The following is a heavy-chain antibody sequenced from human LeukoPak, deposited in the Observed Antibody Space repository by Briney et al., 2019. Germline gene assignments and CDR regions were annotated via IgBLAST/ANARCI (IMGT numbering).Heavy chain of an antibody. CDR2: IYTSGST. D-gene: IGHD4-17*01. Sequence: SETLSLTCTVSGGPISSYYWSWIRQPAGKGLEWIGRIYTSGSTNYNPSLKSRVTISVDTSKNQFSLKLSSVTAADTAVYYCARGVTTVTTSHAFDIWGQGTMVTVSS. CDR1: GGPISSYY. CDR3: ARGVTTVTTSHAFDI. V-gene: IGHV4-4*07. J-gene: IGHJ3*02.